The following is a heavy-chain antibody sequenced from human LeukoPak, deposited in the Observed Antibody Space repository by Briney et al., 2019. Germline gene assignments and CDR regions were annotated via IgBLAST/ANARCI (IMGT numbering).Heavy chain of an antibody. CDR3: AKSPSRITMVRGDAFDI. V-gene: IGHV3-23*01. Sequence: GGSLRLSCAASGFTFSSYAMSWVRQAPGKGLEWVSAISGSGGSTYYADSVKGRFTISRDNSKNTLYLQMNSLRAEDTALYYCAKSPSRITMVRGDAFDIWGQGTMVTVSS. J-gene: IGHJ3*02. CDR1: GFTFSSYA. CDR2: ISGSGGST. D-gene: IGHD3-10*01.